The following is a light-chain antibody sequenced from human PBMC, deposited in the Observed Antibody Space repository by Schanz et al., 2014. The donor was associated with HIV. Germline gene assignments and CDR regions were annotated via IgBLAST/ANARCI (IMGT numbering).Light chain of an antibody. J-gene: IGKJ2*01. CDR3: QQYSSYQYT. CDR1: QSIGDS. CDR2: EAS. V-gene: IGKV1-5*03. Sequence: DIQMTQFPSTLSASVGDRVTITCRASQSIGDSLAWFQQKPGRAPKLLINEASNVQSGVPSRFSGSGSGTDFTLTISSLQSDDFATYYCQQYSSYQYTFGQGTKLEIK.